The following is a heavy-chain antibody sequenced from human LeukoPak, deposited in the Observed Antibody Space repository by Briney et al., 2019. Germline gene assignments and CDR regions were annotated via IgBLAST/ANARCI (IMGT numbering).Heavy chain of an antibody. CDR1: GYTFTSYY. J-gene: IGHJ5*02. CDR2: INPSGGST. D-gene: IGHD6-13*01. V-gene: IGHV1-46*01. Sequence: GASVKVSCKASGYTFTSYYMHWVRQAPGQGLEWMGIINPSGGSTSYAQKFQGRVTMTRDMSTSTVYMELSSLRSEDTAVYYCARDRVSLSSSWSGGWFDPWGQGTLVTVSS. CDR3: ARDRVSLSSSWSGGWFDP.